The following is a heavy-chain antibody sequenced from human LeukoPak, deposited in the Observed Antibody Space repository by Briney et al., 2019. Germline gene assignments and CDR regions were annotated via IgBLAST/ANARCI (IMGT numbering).Heavy chain of an antibody. J-gene: IGHJ4*02. D-gene: IGHD2-8*01. CDR2: VNHSGST. V-gene: IGHV4-34*01. Sequence: SETLSLTCAVYGGSFSGYYWSWIRQPPGKGLEWIGEVNHSGSTNYNPSLKSRVTISVDTSKNQFSLKLSSVTAADTAVYYCAGPLVFFDYWGQGTLVTVSS. CDR3: AGPLVFFDY. CDR1: GGSFSGYY.